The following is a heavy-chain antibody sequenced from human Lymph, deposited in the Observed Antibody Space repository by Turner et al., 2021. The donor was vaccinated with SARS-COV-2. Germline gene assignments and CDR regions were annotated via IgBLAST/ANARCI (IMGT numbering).Heavy chain of an antibody. CDR1: GFTFSYYS. Sequence: VQLVESGGGLVKPGGSLRLSCASSGFTFSYYSMNWVRQAAGKGLGWVSSISSSSSYIYYAESVKGRFTISRDNAKNSLYLQMNSLRAEDTAVYYCARTGTKLGWIHPEYYFDYWGQGTLVTVSS. CDR2: ISSSSSYI. D-gene: IGHD5-18*01. CDR3: ARTGTKLGWIHPEYYFDY. V-gene: IGHV3-21*01. J-gene: IGHJ4*02.